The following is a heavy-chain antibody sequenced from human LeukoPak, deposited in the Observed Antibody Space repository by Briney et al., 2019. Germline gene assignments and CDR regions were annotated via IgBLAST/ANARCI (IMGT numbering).Heavy chain of an antibody. D-gene: IGHD2-15*01. J-gene: IGHJ4*02. V-gene: IGHV3-23*01. CDR3: AKDRNVVVVAALYFAY. Sequence: GGSLRLSCAASGFTFSSYAMSWVRQAPGKGLEWVSVISGSGGSTYYADSVKGRFTISRDNSKNTLYLQMNSLRAEDTAVYYCAKDRNVVVVAALYFAYWGQRTLVTVSS. CDR2: ISGSGGST. CDR1: GFTFSSYA.